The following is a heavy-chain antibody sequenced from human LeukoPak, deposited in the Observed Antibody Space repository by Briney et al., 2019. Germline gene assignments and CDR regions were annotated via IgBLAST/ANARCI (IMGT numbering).Heavy chain of an antibody. V-gene: IGHV4-59*11. CDR2: IYYSGST. Sequence: SETLSLTCTVSGGSLSIHYWTWIRQPPGKGLEWIGYIYYSGSTNYNPSLKSRVTISVDTSKNQFSLKLSSVTAADTAVYYCARGSGWSTDFDYWGQGTLVTVSP. J-gene: IGHJ4*02. CDR3: ARGSGWSTDFDY. D-gene: IGHD6-19*01. CDR1: GGSLSIHY.